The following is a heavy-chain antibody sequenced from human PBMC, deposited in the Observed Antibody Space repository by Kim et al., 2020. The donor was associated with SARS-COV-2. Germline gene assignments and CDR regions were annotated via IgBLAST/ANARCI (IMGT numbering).Heavy chain of an antibody. J-gene: IGHJ6*02. CDR2: IIPILGIA. CDR1: GGTFSSYT. CDR3: AEGYCSSTSCQGYYGMDV. V-gene: IGHV1-69*02. Sequence: SVKVSCKASGGTFSSYTISWVRQAPGQGLEWMGRIIPILGIANYAQKFQGRVTITADKSTSTAYMELSSLRSEDTAVYYCAEGYCSSTSCQGYYGMDVWGQGTTVTVSS. D-gene: IGHD2-2*01.